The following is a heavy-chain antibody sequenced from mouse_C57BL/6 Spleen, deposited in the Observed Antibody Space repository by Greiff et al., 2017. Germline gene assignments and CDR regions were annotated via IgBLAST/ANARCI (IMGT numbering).Heavy chain of an antibody. CDR2: IYPGGGYT. J-gene: IGHJ3*01. CDR3: ARGGNYDYDRAWFAY. D-gene: IGHD2-4*01. V-gene: IGHV1-63*01. Sequence: VKLMESGAELVRPGTSVKMSCKASGYTFTNYWIGWAKQRPGHGLEWIGDIYPGGGYTNYNEKFKGKATLTADKSSSTAYMQFSSLTSEDSAIYYCARGGNYDYDRAWFAYWGQGTLVTVSA. CDR1: GYTFTNYW.